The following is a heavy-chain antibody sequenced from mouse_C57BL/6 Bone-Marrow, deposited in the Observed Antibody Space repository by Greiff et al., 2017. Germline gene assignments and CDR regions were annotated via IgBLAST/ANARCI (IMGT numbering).Heavy chain of an antibody. V-gene: IGHV1-53*01. Sequence: QVQLQQPGTELVNPGASVKLSCKASGYPFTGSGMPWVKQGPGQGLEWIGNINPSNGGTNYNEKFRSKATLTVDKSSSTAYMQLSSLTSEDSAVYYCASSGYEAMDYWGQGTSVTVSS. CDR3: ASSGYEAMDY. J-gene: IGHJ4*01. CDR1: GYPFTGSG. D-gene: IGHD3-2*02. CDR2: INPSNGGT.